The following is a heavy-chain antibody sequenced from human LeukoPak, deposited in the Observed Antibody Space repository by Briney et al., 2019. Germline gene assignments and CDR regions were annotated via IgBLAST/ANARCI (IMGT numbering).Heavy chain of an antibody. J-gene: IGHJ3*02. D-gene: IGHD2-21*02. CDR2: INPNSGGT. Sequence: ASVTVSFKSSGYTLTFYYKHWVRQAPGQGREWMGWINPNSGGTNYAQKFHGRVTMPRDTSISTAYIELSRLRSDDTAVHYCARHPGGIVVVTAAPVAFDIWGQGTMVTVCS. V-gene: IGHV1-2*02. CDR3: ARHPGGIVVVTAAPVAFDI. CDR1: GYTLTFYY.